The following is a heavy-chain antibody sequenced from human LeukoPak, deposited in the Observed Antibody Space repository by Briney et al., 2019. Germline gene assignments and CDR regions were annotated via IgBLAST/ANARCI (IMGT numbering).Heavy chain of an antibody. D-gene: IGHD4-17*01. CDR2: IYYSGST. V-gene: IGHV4-38-2*02. J-gene: IGHJ5*02. CDR1: GYSISSGYY. CDR3: ARGPLTVTRGFDP. Sequence: PSETLSLTCTVSGYSISSGYYWGWIRQPPGQGLEWIGSIYYSGSTYYNPSLKSRVTISVDTSKNQFSLKLSSVTAADTAVYYCARGPLTVTRGFDPWGQGTLVTVSS.